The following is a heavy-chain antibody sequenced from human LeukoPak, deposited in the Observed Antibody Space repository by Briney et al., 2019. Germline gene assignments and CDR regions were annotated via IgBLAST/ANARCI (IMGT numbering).Heavy chain of an antibody. CDR3: ARRLRTIAAAGKGHFDY. V-gene: IGHV4-39*01. Sequence: SETLSLTCTVSGGSISSSSYYWGWIRQPSGKGLEWIGSIYYSGSTYYNPSLKSRVTISVDTSKNQFSLKLSSVTAADTAVYYCARRLRTIAAAGKGHFDYWGQGTLVTVSS. J-gene: IGHJ4*02. D-gene: IGHD6-13*01. CDR1: GGSISSSSYY. CDR2: IYYSGST.